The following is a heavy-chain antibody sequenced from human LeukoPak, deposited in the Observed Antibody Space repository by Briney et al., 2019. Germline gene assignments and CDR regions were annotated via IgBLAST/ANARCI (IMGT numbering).Heavy chain of an antibody. J-gene: IGHJ6*02. V-gene: IGHV5-51*01. Sequence: GESLKISCKGSGYSFTSYWIGWVRQMPGKGLEWMGIIYPGDSDTRYSPSFQGQVTISADKSISTAYLQWSSLKASDTAMYYCARWGRGYNFDYYYGMDVWGQGTTVAVSS. CDR1: GYSFTSYW. D-gene: IGHD5-24*01. CDR3: ARWGRGYNFDYYYGMDV. CDR2: IYPGDSDT.